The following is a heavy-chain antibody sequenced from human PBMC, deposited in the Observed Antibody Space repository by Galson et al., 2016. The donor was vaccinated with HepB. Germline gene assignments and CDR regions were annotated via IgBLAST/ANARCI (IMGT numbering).Heavy chain of an antibody. CDR3: ARHASDIVATSPFDY. CDR1: GGSIINTSYY. Sequence: ETLSLTCGVSGGSIINTSYYWGWIRQPPGKGLEWTGRFYTGGSTSYNPSLKSRVAISVDTSKNQFSLRLSSVTAADTAVFYCARHASDIVATSPFDYWGQGTLVTVSS. D-gene: IGHD5-12*01. V-gene: IGHV4-39*01. CDR2: FYTGGST. J-gene: IGHJ4*02.